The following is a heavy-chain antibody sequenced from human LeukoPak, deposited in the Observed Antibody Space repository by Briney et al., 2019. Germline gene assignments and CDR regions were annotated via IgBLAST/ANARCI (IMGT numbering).Heavy chain of an antibody. CDR2: ISYDGRIN. CDR1: GFTFCSYV. CDR3: ARGGEFQLLYGSDY. Sequence: GRSLRLSCAASGFTFCSYVMHWVRQDPGKGLGWVGFISYDGRINYYADSVTGRFTISRDKSKNTLYLQMNSLKPEDTAVYYCARGGEFQLLYGSDYWGQGTLVSVSS. V-gene: IGHV3-30-3*02. D-gene: IGHD2-2*02. J-gene: IGHJ4*02.